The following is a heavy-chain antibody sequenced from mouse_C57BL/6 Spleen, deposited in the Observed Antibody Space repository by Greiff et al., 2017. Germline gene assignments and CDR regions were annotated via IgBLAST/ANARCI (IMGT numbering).Heavy chain of an antibody. D-gene: IGHD1-1*01. CDR1: GYTFTSYW. J-gene: IGHJ3*01. V-gene: IGHV1-55*01. CDR2: IYPGSGST. CDR3: ARSWGTTVVATDWFAY. Sequence: VQLQQPGAELVKPGASVKMSCKASGYTFTSYWITWVKQRPGQGLEWIGDIYPGSGSTNYNEKFKSKATLTVDTSSSTAYMQLSSLTSEDSAVYDCARSWGTTVVATDWFAYWGQGTLVTVSA.